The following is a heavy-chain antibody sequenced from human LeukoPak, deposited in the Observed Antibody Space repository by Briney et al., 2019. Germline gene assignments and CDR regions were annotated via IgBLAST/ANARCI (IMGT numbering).Heavy chain of an antibody. CDR1: GFTFSSYW. Sequence: GGSLRLSCAASGFTFSSYWMHWVRQAPGKGLEWVSYISSSSSTIYYADSVKGRFTISRDNAKNSLYLQMNSLRAEDTVVYYCATLEEWGITAAPFDHWGQGTLVPVSS. J-gene: IGHJ4*02. CDR2: ISSSSSTI. D-gene: IGHD6-13*01. CDR3: ATLEEWGITAAPFDH. V-gene: IGHV3-48*01.